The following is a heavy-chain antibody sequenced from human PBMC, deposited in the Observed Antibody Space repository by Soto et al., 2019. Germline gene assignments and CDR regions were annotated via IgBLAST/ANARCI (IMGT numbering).Heavy chain of an antibody. CDR1: GFTFSSYS. Sequence: EVQLVESGGGLVQPGGSLRLSCAASGFTFSSYSMNWVRQAPGKGLEWVSYISSSSSTIYYADSGKGRFTISRDNAKNSLYLDMNSLRDEDTAVYYCAGGQRLLSNGMDVWGQGTTVTVSS. CDR2: ISSSSSTI. D-gene: IGHD2-15*01. CDR3: AGGQRLLSNGMDV. V-gene: IGHV3-48*02. J-gene: IGHJ6*02.